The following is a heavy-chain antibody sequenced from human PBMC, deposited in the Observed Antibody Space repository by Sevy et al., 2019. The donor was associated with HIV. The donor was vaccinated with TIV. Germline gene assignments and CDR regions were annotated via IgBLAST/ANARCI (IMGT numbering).Heavy chain of an antibody. CDR1: GGSFSGHY. J-gene: IGHJ6*03. CDR3: ARRGYCSSTSYFDYYYYYMDV. D-gene: IGHD2-2*01. CDR2: INHSGST. Sequence: SETLSLTCAVYGGSFSGHYWSWILQPPGKELEWIGEINHSGSTNYNPSLKSRVTISVDTSKNQFSLKLSSVTAADTALYYCARRGYCSSTSYFDYYYYYMDVWGKGTTVTVSS. V-gene: IGHV4-34*01.